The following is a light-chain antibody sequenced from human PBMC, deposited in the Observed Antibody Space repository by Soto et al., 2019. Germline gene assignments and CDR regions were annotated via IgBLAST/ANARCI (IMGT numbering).Light chain of an antibody. V-gene: IGKV3-15*01. CDR2: DTS. CDR3: QQYNNWFLIS. CDR1: QSISNK. J-gene: IGKJ5*01. Sequence: EIVMTQSPATLSVSPGERATLSCRASQSISNKLAWYQHKPGQAPRLLIYDTSTRATGIPARFSGSGSGTEFTLTISSLQSEDLAVYYCQQYNNWFLISFGQGTRLEIK.